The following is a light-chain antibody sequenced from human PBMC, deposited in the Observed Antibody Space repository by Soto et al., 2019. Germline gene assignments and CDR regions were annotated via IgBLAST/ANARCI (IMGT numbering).Light chain of an antibody. J-gene: IGKJ1*01. CDR3: QQYGSSGT. V-gene: IGKV3-20*01. Sequence: EVALTQSTGTLALAPVESATLSCTASQSVSKNYLAWYQQKPGQAPRLLIYGASNRATGIPDRFSGSGSGTDFPLTISRMEPEDVAVYYCQQYGSSGTFGQGTKVDIK. CDR1: QSVSKNY. CDR2: GAS.